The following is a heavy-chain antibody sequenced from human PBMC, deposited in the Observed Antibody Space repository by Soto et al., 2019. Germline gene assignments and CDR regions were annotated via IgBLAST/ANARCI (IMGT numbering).Heavy chain of an antibody. CDR2: ISSRDNFV. V-gene: IGHV3-11*01. CDR3: ARDAAGSGGY. Sequence: QVQLLESGGGVVKPGGSLRLSCATSGFSFSDYYMSWIRQAPGKGLEWIAYISSRDNFVFYVDSVKGRFTISRDNARXXXXXXXDNLRGEDTAVYYCARDAAGSGGYWGQGTLVTVSS. D-gene: IGHD6-13*01. CDR1: GFSFSDYY. J-gene: IGHJ4*02.